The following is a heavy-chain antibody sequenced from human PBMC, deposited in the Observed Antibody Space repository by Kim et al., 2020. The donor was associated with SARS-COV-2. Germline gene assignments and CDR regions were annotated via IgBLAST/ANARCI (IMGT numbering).Heavy chain of an antibody. D-gene: IGHD3-3*01. J-gene: IGHJ4*02. V-gene: IGHV1-3*01. CDR3: ARGIFGVVNMAPDY. Sequence: SQKFQGRVTMTRDTSASTAYMELSSLRSEDTAVYYCARGIFGVVNMAPDYWGQGTLVTVSS.